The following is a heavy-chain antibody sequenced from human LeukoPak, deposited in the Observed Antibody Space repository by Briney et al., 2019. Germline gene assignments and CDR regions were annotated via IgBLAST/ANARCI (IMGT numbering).Heavy chain of an antibody. Sequence: SETLSLTCTVSGGSISSYYWSWIRQPPGKGLEWIGFIYYGGSTNYNPSLKSRVTISVDTSKNQFSLKLSSVTAADTAVYYCARTGGTFYFYYYMDVWGKGTTVTVSS. V-gene: IGHV4-59*12. J-gene: IGHJ6*03. CDR2: IYYGGST. CDR3: ARTGGTFYFYYYMDV. CDR1: GGSISSYY.